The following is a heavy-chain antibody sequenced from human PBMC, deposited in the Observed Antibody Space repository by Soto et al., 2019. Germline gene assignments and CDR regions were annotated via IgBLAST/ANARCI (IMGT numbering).Heavy chain of an antibody. J-gene: IGHJ4*02. Sequence: PPSLTRTLPGGSHSRGGFYRSWFRQPPGKGLEWIGYIYYSGSTYYNPSLKSRVTISVDTSKNQFSLKLSSVTAADTAVYYCASWYYYDSSGYYSSFDYWGQGTLVTVSS. V-gene: IGHV4-30-4*01. CDR1: GGSHSRGGFY. CDR2: IYYSGST. CDR3: ASWYYYDSSGYYSSFDY. D-gene: IGHD3-22*01.